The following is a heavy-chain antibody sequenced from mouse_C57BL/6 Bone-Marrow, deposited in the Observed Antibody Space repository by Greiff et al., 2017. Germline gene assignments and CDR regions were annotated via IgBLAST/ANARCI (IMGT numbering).Heavy chain of an antibody. CDR2: IYPRDGST. J-gene: IGHJ1*03. Sequence: VQLQQSDAELVKPGASVKISCKVSGYTFTDHTIHWMKQRPEQGLEWIGYIYPRDGSTKYNEKFKGKATLTADKSSSTAYMQLNSLTSEDSAVYFYARDCYGSSSSYWYFDVWGTGTTVTVSS. V-gene: IGHV1-78*01. D-gene: IGHD1-1*01. CDR3: ARDCYGSSSSYWYFDV. CDR1: GYTFTDHT.